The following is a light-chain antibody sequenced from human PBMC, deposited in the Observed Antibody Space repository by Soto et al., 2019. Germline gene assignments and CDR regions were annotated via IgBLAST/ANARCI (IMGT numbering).Light chain of an antibody. CDR3: QQYNSWLWT. CDR1: QSVSSK. J-gene: IGKJ1*01. V-gene: IGKV3-15*01. Sequence: EIVMTQSPATLSVSPGEGATLSCRASQSVSSKLAWYQQKPGQAPRLLIYGASTRATGIPARFSGSGSGTECNLIISSLQSEDSAVYYCQQYNSWLWTFGQGTKVEIK. CDR2: GAS.